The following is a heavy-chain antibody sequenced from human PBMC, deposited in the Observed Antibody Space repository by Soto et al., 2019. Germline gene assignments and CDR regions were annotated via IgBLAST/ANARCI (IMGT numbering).Heavy chain of an antibody. CDR3: ARGKRLRSDDAFDI. CDR1: GYTFTSYA. J-gene: IGHJ3*02. D-gene: IGHD5-12*01. V-gene: IGHV1-3*01. Sequence: APVEVSSKDSGYTFTSYAMYSVRQATGQRLEWMGWINAGNVNTKYSQKFQGGVTITRDTSASTAYMELSSLRSEDTAVYYCARGKRLRSDDAFDIWGQGTMVTVSS. CDR2: INAGNVNT.